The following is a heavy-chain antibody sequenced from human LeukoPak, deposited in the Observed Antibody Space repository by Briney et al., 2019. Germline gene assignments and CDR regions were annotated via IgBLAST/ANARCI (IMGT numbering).Heavy chain of an antibody. CDR1: GFTFSSYA. V-gene: IGHV3-30*02. D-gene: IGHD6-13*01. CDR2: IRADGSNK. Sequence: GGSLRLSCAASGFTFSSYAMHWVRQAPGKGLEWVSFIRADGSNKYYADSVKGRFTISRDNSKNTMYLQMNSLREEDTAVYFCAKDYSSSWASFDHWGQGTLVTVSS. J-gene: IGHJ4*02. CDR3: AKDYSSSWASFDH.